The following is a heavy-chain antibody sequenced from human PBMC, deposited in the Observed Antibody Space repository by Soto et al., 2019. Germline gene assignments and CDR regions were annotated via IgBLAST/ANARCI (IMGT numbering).Heavy chain of an antibody. D-gene: IGHD1-1*01. CDR3: AKDRQGVPNSNDPHYYGMDV. Sequence: GGSLRLSCAASGFTFSSYGMHWVRQAPGKGLEWVAVISYDGSNKYYADSVKGRFTISRDNSKNTLYLQMNSLRAEDTAVYYCAKDRQGVPNSNDPHYYGMDVWGQGTTVTVSS. CDR2: ISYDGSNK. J-gene: IGHJ6*02. CDR1: GFTFSSYG. V-gene: IGHV3-30*18.